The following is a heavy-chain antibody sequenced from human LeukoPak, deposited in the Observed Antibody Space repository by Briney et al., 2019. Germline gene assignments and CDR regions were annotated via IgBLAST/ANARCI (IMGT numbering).Heavy chain of an antibody. CDR3: ARDPHSGSSF. Sequence: ASVKVSCKASGGTFSSYAISWVRQAPGQGLEWMGGIIPIFGTANYAQKFQGRVTITAGESTSTAYMELSSLRSEDTAVYYCARDPHSGSSFWGQGTLVTVSS. V-gene: IGHV1-69*13. D-gene: IGHD3-22*01. CDR1: GGTFSSYA. CDR2: IIPIFGTA. J-gene: IGHJ4*02.